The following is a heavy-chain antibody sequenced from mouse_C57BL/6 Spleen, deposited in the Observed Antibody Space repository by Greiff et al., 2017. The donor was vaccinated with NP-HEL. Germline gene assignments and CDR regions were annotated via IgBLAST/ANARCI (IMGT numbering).Heavy chain of an antibody. CDR2: ISSGSSTI. V-gene: IGHV5-17*01. CDR3: ARSMVTTPWSFDV. CDR1: GFTFSDYG. J-gene: IGHJ1*03. Sequence: EVQLVESGGGLVKPGGSLKLSCAASGFTFSDYGMHWVRQAPEKGLEWVAYISSGSSTIYYADTVKGRFTISRDNAKNTLFLQMTSLRSEDTAMYYCARSMVTTPWSFDVWGTGTTVTVSS. D-gene: IGHD2-10*02.